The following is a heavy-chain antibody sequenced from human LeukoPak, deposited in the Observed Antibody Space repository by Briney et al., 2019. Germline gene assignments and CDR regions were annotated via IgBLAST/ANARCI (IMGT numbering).Heavy chain of an antibody. V-gene: IGHV1-69*13. CDR2: IIPIFGTA. Sequence: SVKVSCKASGGTFSSYAISWVRQAPGQGLEWMGGIIPIFGTASYAQKFQGRVTITADESTSTAYMELSSLRSEDTAVYYCAVDYVSVKGYYWGQGTLVTVSS. J-gene: IGHJ4*02. CDR1: GGTFSSYA. CDR3: AVDYVSVKGYY. D-gene: IGHD3-16*01.